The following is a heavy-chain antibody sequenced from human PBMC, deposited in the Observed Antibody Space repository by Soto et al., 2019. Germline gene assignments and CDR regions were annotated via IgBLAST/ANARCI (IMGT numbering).Heavy chain of an antibody. Sequence: ASVKVSCKASGYTFTSYAMHWVRQAPGQRLEWMGWINAGNGNTKYPQKFQGRVTITRDTSASTAYMELSSLRSEDTAVYYCARAGYSRVRSWFDPWGQGTLVTVSS. D-gene: IGHD6-13*01. CDR1: GYTFTSYA. V-gene: IGHV1-3*01. CDR3: ARAGYSRVRSWFDP. CDR2: INAGNGNT. J-gene: IGHJ5*02.